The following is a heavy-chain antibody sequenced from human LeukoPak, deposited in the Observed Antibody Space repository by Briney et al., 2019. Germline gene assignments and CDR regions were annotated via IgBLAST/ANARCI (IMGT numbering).Heavy chain of an antibody. V-gene: IGHV3-48*04. Sequence: PGGSLRLSCAASGFTFSSYSMNWVRQAPGKGLEWVSYISSSSSTIYYADSVKGRFTISRDNAKNSLYLQMNSLRAEDTAVYYCARDLPPYGSGSYLSVYFDYWGQGTLVTVSS. J-gene: IGHJ4*02. CDR1: GFTFSSYS. D-gene: IGHD3-10*01. CDR2: ISSSSSTI. CDR3: ARDLPPYGSGSYLSVYFDY.